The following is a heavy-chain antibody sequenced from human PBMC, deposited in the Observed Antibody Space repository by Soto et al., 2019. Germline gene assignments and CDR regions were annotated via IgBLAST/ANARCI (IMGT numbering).Heavy chain of an antibody. CDR3: ARGGEAVWFGEKWEDSYYYYMDV. J-gene: IGHJ6*03. D-gene: IGHD3-10*01. V-gene: IGHV4-31*03. CDR2: IYYSGST. Sequence: QVQLQESGPGLVKPSQTLSLTCTVSGGSISSGGYYWSWIRQHPGKGLEGIGYIYYSGSTYYNPSLKSRVTISFATPKNQCSLPLGSVTAADTAVYSCARGGEAVWFGEKWEDSYYYYMDVWGKGTTVTVSS. CDR1: GGSISSGGYY.